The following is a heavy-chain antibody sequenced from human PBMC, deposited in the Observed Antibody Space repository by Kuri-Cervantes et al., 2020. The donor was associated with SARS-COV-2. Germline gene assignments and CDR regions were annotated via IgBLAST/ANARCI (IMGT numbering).Heavy chain of an antibody. V-gene: IGHV3-21*01. CDR3: ARDQVVEWRDYYYYMDV. J-gene: IGHJ6*03. CDR1: GITFSSYS. CDR2: ISSNSSSYI. D-gene: IGHD2-15*01. Sequence: GESLKISCAASGITFSSYSMNCVRQAPGKGLEWFSYISSNSSSYIYYADSVKGRFTISRDNAKNSLYLQMNSLRAEDTAVYYCARDQVVEWRDYYYYMDVWGKGTTVTVSS.